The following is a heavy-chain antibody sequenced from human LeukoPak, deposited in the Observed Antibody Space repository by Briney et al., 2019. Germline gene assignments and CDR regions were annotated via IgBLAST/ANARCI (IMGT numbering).Heavy chain of an antibody. CDR2: ISYDGSNK. CDR1: GFTFSSYG. CDR3: AKDSGSYYFDY. J-gene: IGHJ4*02. V-gene: IGHV3-30*18. D-gene: IGHD1-26*01. Sequence: GGSLRLSCAASGFTFSSYGMHWVRQAPGKGLEWVAVISYDGSNKYYADSVKGRFTISRDNSKNTLYLQMNSLRAEDTAVYYCAKDSGSYYFDYWGQGTLVTVSS.